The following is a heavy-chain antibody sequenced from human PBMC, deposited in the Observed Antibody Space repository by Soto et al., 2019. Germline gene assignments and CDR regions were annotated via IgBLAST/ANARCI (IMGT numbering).Heavy chain of an antibody. D-gene: IGHD6-13*01. CDR2: IYYSGST. CDR1: GGSISSSSYY. J-gene: IGHJ4*02. Sequence: SETLSLTCSVSGGSISSSSYYWGWIRQPPGKGLEWIGSIYYSGSTYYNPSLKSRVTISVDTSKNQFSLKLSSVTAADTAVYYCARHTHGRAAAAGPYYFDYWGQATLVTVSS. V-gene: IGHV4-39*01. CDR3: ARHTHGRAAAAGPYYFDY.